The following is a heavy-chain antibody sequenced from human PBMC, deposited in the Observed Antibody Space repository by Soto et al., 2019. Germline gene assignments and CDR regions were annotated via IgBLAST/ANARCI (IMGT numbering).Heavy chain of an antibody. CDR1: XXXFSDYY. V-gene: IGHV3-11*01. CDR3: ARAYCSGDTCYYRXXAFDI. D-gene: IGHD2-15*01. Sequence: QVQLVESGGGLVKPGXSLRLXCAASXXXFSDYYMXWIRQAPGKGLEWVSYITHTGSTVYYADSVKGRFTISRDNAKNSLYLQMNRLRADDTAVYYCARAYCSGDTCYYRXXAFDIWGQGTMVTVSS. CDR2: ITHTGSTV. J-gene: IGHJ3*02.